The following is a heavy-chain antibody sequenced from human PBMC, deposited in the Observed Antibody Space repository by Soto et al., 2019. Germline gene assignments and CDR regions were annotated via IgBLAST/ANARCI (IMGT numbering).Heavy chain of an antibody. D-gene: IGHD2-15*01. CDR3: AREGVAICSGGSCYPGGFDY. J-gene: IGHJ4*02. Sequence: SETLSLTCTVSGGSISSGGYYWSWIRQHPGKGLEWIGYIYYSGSTYYNPSLKSRVTISVDTSKNRFSLKLSSVTAADTAVYYCAREGVAICSGGSCYPGGFDYWGQGTLVTVSS. CDR2: IYYSGST. CDR1: GGSISSGGYY. V-gene: IGHV4-31*03.